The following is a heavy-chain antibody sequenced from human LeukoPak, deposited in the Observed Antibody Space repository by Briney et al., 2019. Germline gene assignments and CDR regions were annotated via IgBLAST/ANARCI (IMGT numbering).Heavy chain of an antibody. CDR3: ARYQGGGWDV. V-gene: IGHV3-7*01. Sequence: GGSLRLSCAASRFTFSTYWLTWVRQAPVKGLEWVANIKQDGSEKYYVDSVKGRFTISRDNAKNSLYLQMDSLRAEDTAVYYCARYQGGGWDVWGQGTTVTVSS. D-gene: IGHD6-25*01. CDR1: RFTFSTYW. J-gene: IGHJ6*02. CDR2: IKQDGSEK.